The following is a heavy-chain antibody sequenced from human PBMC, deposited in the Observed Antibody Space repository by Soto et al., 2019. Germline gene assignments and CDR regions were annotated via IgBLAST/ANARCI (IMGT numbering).Heavy chain of an antibody. CDR2: ASFDGAKE. V-gene: IGHV3-30*18. J-gene: IGHJ4*02. Sequence: PGGSLSLSCAASGFTFSAYGMHWVRQLPDKGLEWVAVASFDGAKEDYADSVRGRFTVSRDNSKNTLFLQMNSLRPEDAAIYYCAKDPGGSTYYPFLAFYFDYWGQGTQVTVSS. D-gene: IGHD3-3*02. CDR1: GFTFSAYG. CDR3: AKDPGGSTYYPFLAFYFDY.